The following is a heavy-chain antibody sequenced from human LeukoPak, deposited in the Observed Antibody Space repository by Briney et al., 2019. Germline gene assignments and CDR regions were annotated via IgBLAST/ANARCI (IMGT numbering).Heavy chain of an antibody. Sequence: SVKVSCKASGGTFSSCAINWVRQAPGQGPEWMGGIIPIFGRANYAQKFQGRVTMTTDESTSTAYMELSSLRSEDTAVYYCARVFARSGEISGSYFYYWGQGTLVTVSS. CDR2: IIPIFGRA. D-gene: IGHD1-26*01. CDR1: GGTFSSCA. CDR3: ARVFARSGEISGSYFYY. J-gene: IGHJ4*02. V-gene: IGHV1-69*05.